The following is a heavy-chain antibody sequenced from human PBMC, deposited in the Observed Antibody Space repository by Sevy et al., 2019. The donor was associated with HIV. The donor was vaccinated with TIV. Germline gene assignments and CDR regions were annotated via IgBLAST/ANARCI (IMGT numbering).Heavy chain of an antibody. D-gene: IGHD6-19*01. Sequence: GGSLRLSCKASGFTFGDYAMSWFRQAPGKGLEWVGFIRNKAYDGTTEYAASVKGRFTISRDDSKSIAYLQMNNLKTEDTAVYYCTRDRTEGIAVAGNWYDPWGQGTLVTVSS. J-gene: IGHJ5*02. V-gene: IGHV3-49*03. CDR1: GFTFGDYA. CDR3: TRDRTEGIAVAGNWYDP. CDR2: IRNKAYDGTT.